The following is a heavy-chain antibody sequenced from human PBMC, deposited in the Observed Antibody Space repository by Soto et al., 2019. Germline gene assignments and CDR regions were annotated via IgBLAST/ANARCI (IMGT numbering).Heavy chain of an antibody. D-gene: IGHD3-3*01. CDR2: INHSGST. J-gene: IGHJ6*04. CDR1: GGSFSGYY. V-gene: IGHV4-34*01. CDR3: ARGSLKLPSRSYDFWSGHLSNYYYGMDV. Sequence: SETLSLTCAVYGGSFSGYYWSWIRQPPGKGLEWIGEINHSGSTNYNPSLKSRVTISVDTSKNQFSLKLSSVTAADTAVYYCARGSLKLPSRSYDFWSGHLSNYYYGMDVWGKGTTVTVSS.